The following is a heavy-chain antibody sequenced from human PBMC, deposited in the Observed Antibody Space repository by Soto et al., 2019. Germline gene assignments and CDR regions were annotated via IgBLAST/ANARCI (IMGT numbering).Heavy chain of an antibody. D-gene: IGHD2-15*01. Sequence: SETLSLTCTVSGGSISSGDYYWSWIRQPPGKGLEWIGYIYYSGSTYYNPSLKSRVTISVDTSKNQFSLKLSSVTAADTAVYYCAREVQYGGNFEYWGQGTLVTVSS. CDR1: GGSISSGDYY. CDR2: IYYSGST. V-gene: IGHV4-30-4*01. CDR3: AREVQYGGNFEY. J-gene: IGHJ4*02.